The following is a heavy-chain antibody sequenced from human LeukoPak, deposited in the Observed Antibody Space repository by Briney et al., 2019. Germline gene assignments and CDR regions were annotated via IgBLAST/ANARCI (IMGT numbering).Heavy chain of an antibody. D-gene: IGHD5-18*01. V-gene: IGHV3-23*01. J-gene: IGHJ5*02. CDR1: GFTFSSYA. CDR2: ISGSGGST. CDR3: ARDRLQLWEGAHWFDP. Sequence: PGGSLRLSCAASGFTFSSYAMSWVRQAPGKGLEWVSAISGSGGSTYYADSVKGRFTISRDNSKNTLYLQMNSLRAEDTAVYYCARDRLQLWEGAHWFDPWGQGTLVTVSS.